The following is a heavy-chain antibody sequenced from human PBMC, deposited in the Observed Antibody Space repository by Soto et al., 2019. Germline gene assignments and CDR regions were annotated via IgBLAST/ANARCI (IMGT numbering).Heavy chain of an antibody. J-gene: IGHJ6*01. CDR1: GYTFTGFY. CDR2: INPETGGT. Sequence: QVQLVQSGADVKTPGASVRVSCKASGYTFTGFYVHWVREAPGQGLVWMGLINPETGGTSYAQKFQGRVILSRDTSINTVYPELSRRRFAGAAWSFCASELNQVISDGMDVWGPATPVTVDS. CDR3: ASELNQVISDGMDV. V-gene: IGHV1-2*02. D-gene: IGHD2-2*01.